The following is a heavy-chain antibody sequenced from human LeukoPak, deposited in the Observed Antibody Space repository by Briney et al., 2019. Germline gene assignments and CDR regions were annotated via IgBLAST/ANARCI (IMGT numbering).Heavy chain of an antibody. D-gene: IGHD5-12*01. CDR1: GYTFTSYG. Sequence: ASVKVSCKASGYTFTSYGISWVRQAPGQGLEWMGGIVPMFGTDVYAQRFQGRVTVTADESTTTAYMELISLTSEDTAMYYCARDLLSVDNYDALDIWGQGTMVTVSS. V-gene: IGHV1-69*13. J-gene: IGHJ3*02. CDR2: IVPMFGTD. CDR3: ARDLLSVDNYDALDI.